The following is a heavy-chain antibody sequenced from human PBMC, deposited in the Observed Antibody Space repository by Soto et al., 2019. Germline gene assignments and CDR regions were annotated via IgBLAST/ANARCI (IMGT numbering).Heavy chain of an antibody. CDR3: ARGRNWNRYGMDV. J-gene: IGHJ6*02. CDR2: INHSGST. Sequence: ETLSLTCAVYGGSFSGYYWSWIRQPPGKGLEWIGEINHSGSTNYNPSLKSRVTISVDTSKNQFSLKLSSVTAADTAVYYCARGRNWNRYGMDVWGQGTTVTVSS. D-gene: IGHD1-1*01. CDR1: GGSFSGYY. V-gene: IGHV4-34*01.